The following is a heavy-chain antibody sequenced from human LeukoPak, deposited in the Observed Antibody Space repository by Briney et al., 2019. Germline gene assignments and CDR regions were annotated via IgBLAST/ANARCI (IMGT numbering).Heavy chain of an antibody. D-gene: IGHD2-2*01. J-gene: IGHJ4*02. V-gene: IGHV4-4*02. CDR1: GASLSSTNW. CDR3: GRIYCGSTSCHYFDY. Sequence: PSGTLSLTRAVSGASLSSTNWWSWVRQRPGGGVEWIGGIFYSGSTNYNPSLKSRVIISVDKSRNQFFLKMTSVTAADTAVYYCGRIYCGSTSCHYFDYWGQGTLVTVSS. CDR2: IFYSGST.